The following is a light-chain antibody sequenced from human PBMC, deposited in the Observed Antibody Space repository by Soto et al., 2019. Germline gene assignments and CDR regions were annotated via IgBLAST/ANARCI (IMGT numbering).Light chain of an antibody. CDR1: RSNSRSAI. CDR2: MNS. CDR3: DGLDDNLDSRV. Sequence: QSVLTHPPPLSGTPGQTDTISSIGSRSNSRSAIVHWYQQAPGTAPKHLIYMNSQRPSGVPDRLSGSQSHTSASLVITGPRPEEGVDYSCDGLDDNLDSRVFGGGTKATVL. V-gene: IGLV1-47*01. J-gene: IGLJ3*02.